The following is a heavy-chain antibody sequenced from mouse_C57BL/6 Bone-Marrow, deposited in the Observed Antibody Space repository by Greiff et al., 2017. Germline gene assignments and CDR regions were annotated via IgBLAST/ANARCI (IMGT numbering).Heavy chain of an antibody. D-gene: IGHD1-1*01. CDR2: INPGSGGT. CDR3: ARILRGMDY. CDR1: GYAFTNYL. J-gene: IGHJ4*01. Sequence: VQLQQSGAELVRPGTSVKVSCKASGYAFTNYLIEWVKQRPGQGLEWIGVINPGSGGTNYNEKFKGKATLTADESSSTAYMQLSSLTSEDSAVYFCARILRGMDYWGQGTSVTVSS. V-gene: IGHV1-54*01.